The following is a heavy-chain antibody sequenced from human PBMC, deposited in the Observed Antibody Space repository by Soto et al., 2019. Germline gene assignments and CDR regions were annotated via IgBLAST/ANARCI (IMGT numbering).Heavy chain of an antibody. V-gene: IGHV4-59*08. CDR2: IYYSGST. CDR1: GGSISSYY. J-gene: IGHJ6*03. D-gene: IGHD3-3*02. Sequence: PSETLSLTCTVSGGSISSYYWSWIRQPPGKGLEWIGYIYYSGSTNYNPSLKSRVTISVDTSKNQFSLKLSSVTAADTAVYYCARHALATNYYYYYYMDCWGKGTTDTVSS. CDR3: ARHALATNYYYYYYMDC.